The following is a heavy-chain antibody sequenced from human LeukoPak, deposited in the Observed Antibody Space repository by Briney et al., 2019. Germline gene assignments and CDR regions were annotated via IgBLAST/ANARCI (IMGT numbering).Heavy chain of an antibody. CDR1: GFTFSSYA. CDR3: AKDVLAGASWRYFDY. J-gene: IGHJ4*02. D-gene: IGHD1-26*01. V-gene: IGHV3-23*01. Sequence: GGSLRLSCAASGFTFSSYAMSWVRQAPGKGLEWVSAISGSGGSTYYADSVKGRFTISRDNAKNSLYLQMNSLRAEDTALHYCAKDVLAGASWRYFDYWGQGTLVTVSS. CDR2: ISGSGGST.